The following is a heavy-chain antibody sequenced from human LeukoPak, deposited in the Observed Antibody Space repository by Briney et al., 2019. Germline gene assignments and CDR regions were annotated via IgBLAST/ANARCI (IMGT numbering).Heavy chain of an antibody. Sequence: ASVKVSCKASGYPFTGYYLHWVRQAPGQGLEWMGWINPNSGFTNYAQKFQGRVTMTRDTSISTAYMELTSLRFDDTAVYYCATTRVTTTRLDYWGQGTLVTVSS. CDR2: INPNSGFT. V-gene: IGHV1-2*02. CDR1: GYPFTGYY. CDR3: ATTRVTTTRLDY. D-gene: IGHD5-12*01. J-gene: IGHJ4*02.